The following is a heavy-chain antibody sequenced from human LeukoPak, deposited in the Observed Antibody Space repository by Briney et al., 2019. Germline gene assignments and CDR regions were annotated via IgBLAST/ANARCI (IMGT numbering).Heavy chain of an antibody. CDR2: INHSGST. CDR1: GGSFSGYY. CDR3: ARPQVGADFHDASDI. D-gene: IGHD1-26*01. V-gene: IGHV4-34*01. J-gene: IGHJ3*02. Sequence: SETLSLTCAVYGGSFSGYYWSWIRQPPRKGLDWIGQINHSGSTNYNPSLKSRVTMSVDTSKNQFSLKLSSVTAADTAVYYCARPQVGADFHDASDIWGQGTMVTVSS.